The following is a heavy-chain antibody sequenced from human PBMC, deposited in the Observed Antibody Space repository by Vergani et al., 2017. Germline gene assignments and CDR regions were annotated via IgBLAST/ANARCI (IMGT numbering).Heavy chain of an antibody. D-gene: IGHD3-3*01. CDR2: INPNTGET. CDR3: ARGPQFLASDNYFDA. V-gene: IGHV1-2*02. CDR1: GYTFIGFS. J-gene: IGHJ5*02. Sequence: QVHLMQSGAEVKKPGASVTVSCKASGYTFIGFSIHWVRQAPGHGLEWMGWINPNTGETTYSQASQGRVMMTLDTSTSTVYMELRSLEVDDTAICYCARGPQFLASDNYFDAWGQGTLVTVSS.